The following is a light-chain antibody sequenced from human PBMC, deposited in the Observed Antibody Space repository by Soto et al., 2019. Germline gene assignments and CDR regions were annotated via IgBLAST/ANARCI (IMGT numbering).Light chain of an antibody. J-gene: IGKJ5*01. CDR1: EGISSY. CDR3: HQLNSYPIT. V-gene: IGKV1-9*01. Sequence: IPLTQSPSSLSASVGDRVTITCRASEGISSYLAWYQQKPGKAPKLLIYAASTLQSGVPSRFSGSGSGTDFTLTISSLQPEDFAPYYCHQLNSYPITFGQGTRLEIK. CDR2: AAS.